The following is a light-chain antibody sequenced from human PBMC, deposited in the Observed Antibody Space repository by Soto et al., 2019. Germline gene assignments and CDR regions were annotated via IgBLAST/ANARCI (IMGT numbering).Light chain of an antibody. Sequence: EILMTQSPATLSVSPVETASLSFMASQSVSTKLAWYQQKPGQAPRLLINGASTRATGVPARFSGWGSGTEFTLTISSLQSEDFAVYYCQQYHNWPPITFGQGTRLEI. CDR1: QSVSTK. J-gene: IGKJ5*01. CDR2: GAS. CDR3: QQYHNWPPIT. V-gene: IGKV3-15*01.